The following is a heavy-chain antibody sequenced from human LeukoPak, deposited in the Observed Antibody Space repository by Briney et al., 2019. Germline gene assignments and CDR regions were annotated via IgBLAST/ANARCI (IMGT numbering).Heavy chain of an antibody. J-gene: IGHJ4*02. D-gene: IGHD2-8*01. V-gene: IGHV4-34*01. Sequence: SETLSLTCGVYGGSFSDYYWTWIHQSPGMGLEWIGEIIHSGSTNYNPSLTSRITISVDTSKNQFSLELSSVTAADTAVYYCARGILVTVYAAFDYWGQGTLVAVSS. CDR1: GGSFSDYY. CDR2: IIHSGST. CDR3: ARGILVTVYAAFDY.